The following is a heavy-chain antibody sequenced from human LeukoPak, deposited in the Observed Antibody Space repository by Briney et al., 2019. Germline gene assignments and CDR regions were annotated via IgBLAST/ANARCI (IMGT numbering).Heavy chain of an antibody. Sequence: SETLSLTCAVYGVSFSGYYWSWIRQPPGRGLEWLGEINHSGSTNYNPSLKSRVTISVDTSKNQFSLKLTSVTAADTAVYYCASAGYCSSTSCYRAAWFDPWGQGTLVTVSS. D-gene: IGHD2-2*01. CDR3: ASAGYCSSTSCYRAAWFDP. V-gene: IGHV4-34*01. CDR2: INHSGST. J-gene: IGHJ5*02. CDR1: GVSFSGYY.